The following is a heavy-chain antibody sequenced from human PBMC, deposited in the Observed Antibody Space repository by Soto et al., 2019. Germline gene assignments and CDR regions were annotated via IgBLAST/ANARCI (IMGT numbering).Heavy chain of an antibody. CDR1: GGTFSSYA. D-gene: IGHD2-21*01. CDR2: IIPIFGTA. Sequence: GASVKVSCKASGGTFSSYAISWVRQAPGQGLEWMGGIIPIFGTANYAHKFQGRVTITADESTSTAYMELSSLRSEDTAVYYCAREPGDEEGNWFDPWGQGTLVTVSS. CDR3: AREPGDEEGNWFDP. J-gene: IGHJ5*02. V-gene: IGHV1-69*13.